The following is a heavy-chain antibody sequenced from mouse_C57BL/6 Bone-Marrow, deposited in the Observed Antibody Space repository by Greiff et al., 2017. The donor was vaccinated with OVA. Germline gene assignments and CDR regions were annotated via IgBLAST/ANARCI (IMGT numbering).Heavy chain of an antibody. V-gene: IGHV2-5*01. CDR1: GFSLTSYG. CDR3: AKRATTVAYAMDY. Sequence: VQLKESGPGLVQPSQSLSITCTVSGFSLTSYGVHWVRQSPGKGLEWLGVIWRGGSTDYNAAFMSRLSITKDNSKSQVFFKMNSLQADDTAIYYCAKRATTVAYAMDYWGQGTSVTVSS. CDR2: IWRGGST. D-gene: IGHD1-1*01. J-gene: IGHJ4*01.